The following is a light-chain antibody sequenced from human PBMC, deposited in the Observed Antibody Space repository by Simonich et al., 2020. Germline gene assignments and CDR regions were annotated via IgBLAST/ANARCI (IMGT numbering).Light chain of an antibody. CDR2: EDS. Sequence: SYELTQPSSVSVSPGQTARITCSGDVLAKKKYARWVQQKPGQAPVLVIYEDSKRPSGIPERFSGSSSGTMATLTISGAQVEDEADYYCYSTDSSGNHRVFGGGTKLTVL. CDR1: VLAKKKY. J-gene: IGLJ2*01. CDR3: YSTDSSGNHRV. V-gene: IGLV3-10*01.